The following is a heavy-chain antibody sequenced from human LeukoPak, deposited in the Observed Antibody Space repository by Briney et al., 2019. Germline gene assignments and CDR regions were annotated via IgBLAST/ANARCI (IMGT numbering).Heavy chain of an antibody. CDR3: ARGPVAVAGMALPLNY. Sequence: ASVKVSCKASGGTFSSYAISWVRQAPGQGLEWMGGIIPIFGTANYAQKFQGRVTLTADESTSTAYMELISLRSEDTAVYYCARGPVAVAGMALPLNYWGQGTLVTVSS. CDR1: GGTFSSYA. J-gene: IGHJ4*02. CDR2: IIPIFGTA. D-gene: IGHD6-19*01. V-gene: IGHV1-69*13.